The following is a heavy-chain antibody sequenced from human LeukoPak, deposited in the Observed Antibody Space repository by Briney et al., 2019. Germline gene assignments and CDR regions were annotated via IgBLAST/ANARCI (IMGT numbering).Heavy chain of an antibody. D-gene: IGHD3-3*01. CDR1: GYTFTGYY. Sequence: ASVKVSCKASGYTFTGYYMHRVRQAPGQGLEWMGWINPNSGGTNYAQKFQGRVTMTRDTSISTAYMELSRLRSDDTAVYYCAREVGYQYYDFWSGPRLDYWGQGTLVTVSS. V-gene: IGHV1-2*02. CDR3: AREVGYQYYDFWSGPRLDY. CDR2: INPNSGGT. J-gene: IGHJ4*02.